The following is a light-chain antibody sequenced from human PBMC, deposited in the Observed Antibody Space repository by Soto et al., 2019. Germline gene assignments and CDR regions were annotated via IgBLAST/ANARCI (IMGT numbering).Light chain of an antibody. CDR2: EVS. Sequence: QSVLTQSPSVSAAPGQKVTISCSGSSSNIGNNYVSWYQQLPGTAPKLFIYEVSKRPSGVPDRFSGSKSGSTASLTVSGLQAEDEADYYCSSYAVTNIFVFGTGNKLTVL. CDR1: SSNIGNNY. J-gene: IGLJ1*01. CDR3: SSYAVTNIFV. V-gene: IGLV1-51*01.